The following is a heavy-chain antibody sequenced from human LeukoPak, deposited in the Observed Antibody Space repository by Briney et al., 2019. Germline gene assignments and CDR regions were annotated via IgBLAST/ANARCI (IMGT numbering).Heavy chain of an antibody. CDR1: GFTFSSYD. CDR2: ISSSGTTI. Sequence: GGSLRLSCASSGFTFSSYDMNWVRQAPGKGLEWFSYISSSGTTIYYADSVKGRFTISRDNAENSLCLQMNSLRAVDTAVYYCAREMWFGALNHFDNWGQGTLVTVSS. CDR3: AREMWFGALNHFDN. V-gene: IGHV3-48*03. D-gene: IGHD3-10*01. J-gene: IGHJ4*01.